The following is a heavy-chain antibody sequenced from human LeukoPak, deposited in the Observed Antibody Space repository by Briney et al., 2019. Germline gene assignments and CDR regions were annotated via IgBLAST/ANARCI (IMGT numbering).Heavy chain of an antibody. V-gene: IGHV4-4*07. Sequence: SETLSLTCTVSGGSISSYYWSWIPQPAGKGLEWIGRIYTSGSTNYNPSLKSRVTMSVDTSKNQFSLKLSSVTAADTAVYYCAREYGSGSYRYFDYWGQGTLVTVSS. D-gene: IGHD3-10*01. CDR1: GGSISSYY. CDR2: IYTSGST. J-gene: IGHJ4*02. CDR3: AREYGSGSYRYFDY.